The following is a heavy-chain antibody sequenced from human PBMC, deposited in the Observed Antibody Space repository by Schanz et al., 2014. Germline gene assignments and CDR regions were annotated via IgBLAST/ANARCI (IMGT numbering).Heavy chain of an antibody. V-gene: IGHV3-66*02. Sequence: EGQLAESGGGLVQPGGSLRLSCAVSGFTVSSNHMSWVRQAPGKGLEWVSALSGSGGSTYYADSVKGRFTISRDNSKNTLYLQMNSLRSEDTAVYSCARGIGGYGANNYFDYWGQGTTVTVSS. D-gene: IGHD5-12*01. CDR2: LSGSGGST. J-gene: IGHJ4*03. CDR3: ARGIGGYGANNYFDY. CDR1: GFTVSSNH.